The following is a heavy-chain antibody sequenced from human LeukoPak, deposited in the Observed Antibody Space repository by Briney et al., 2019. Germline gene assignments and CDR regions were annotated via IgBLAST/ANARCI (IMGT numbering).Heavy chain of an antibody. CDR3: ATVSGNDFWSGYYSSYFDY. V-gene: IGHV1-18*01. J-gene: IGHJ4*02. CDR1: GYTFTSYG. Sequence: GASVKVSCKASGYTFTSYGISWVRQAPGQGLEWMGWISAYNGNTNYAQKLQGRVTITTDTSPSTAYIELSSLRSDHTAVYYCATVSGNDFWSGYYSSYFDYWGQGILVTVSS. CDR2: ISAYNGNT. D-gene: IGHD3-3*01.